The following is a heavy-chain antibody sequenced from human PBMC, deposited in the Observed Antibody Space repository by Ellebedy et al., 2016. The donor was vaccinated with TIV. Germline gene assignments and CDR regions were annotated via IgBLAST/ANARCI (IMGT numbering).Heavy chain of an antibody. CDR3: ARLYGSGTGGAFDI. J-gene: IGHJ3*02. V-gene: IGHV4-39*01. D-gene: IGHD3-10*01. CDR1: GGSISSSNYY. Sequence: SETLSLXXIVSGGSISSSNYYWDWIRQPPGKGLEWIGSMFSTGNTYYNPSLRSRVTMSVDTSQNQFSLRLSSVTAADTAVYYCARLYGSGTGGAFDIWGQGTMVTVSS. CDR2: MFSTGNT.